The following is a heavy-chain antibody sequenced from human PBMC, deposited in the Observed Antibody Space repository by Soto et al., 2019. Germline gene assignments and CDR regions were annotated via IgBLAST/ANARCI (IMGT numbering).Heavy chain of an antibody. V-gene: IGHV4-59*01. J-gene: IGHJ3*02. D-gene: IGHD5-18*01. CDR1: GGSISSYY. CDR2: IYSSGSGST. Sequence: QVQLQESGPGLVKPSETLSLTCTVSGGSISSYYWSWIRQPPGKGLEWVGYIYSSGSGSTNYNPSLKSRVTVSVDTSKNQFSLKLRSVTAADTAMFYCARGGYSYNWDAFDIWGQGTMVTVSS. CDR3: ARGGYSYNWDAFDI.